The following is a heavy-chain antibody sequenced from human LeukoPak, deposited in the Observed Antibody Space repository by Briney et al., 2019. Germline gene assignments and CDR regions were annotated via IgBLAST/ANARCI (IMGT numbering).Heavy chain of an antibody. CDR2: IIPIFGTA. J-gene: IGHJ4*02. CDR3: ARGYFYGGFDY. D-gene: IGHD2-21*01. Sequence: ASVKVSCKASGYTFTSYGISWVRQAPGQGLEWMGGIIPIFGTANYAQKFQGRVTITADESTSTAYMELSSLRSEDTAVYYCARGYFYGGFDYWGQGTLVTVSS. CDR1: GYTFTSYG. V-gene: IGHV1-69*13.